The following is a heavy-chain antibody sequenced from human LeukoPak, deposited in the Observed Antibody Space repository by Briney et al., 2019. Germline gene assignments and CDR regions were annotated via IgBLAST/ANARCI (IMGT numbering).Heavy chain of an antibody. V-gene: IGHV4-59*08. Sequence: SETLSLTCTVSGDSISSYYWSWIRQPPGKGLEWIGYIDYTGSTNYNPSLKSRVTISLDTSKNQFSLRVSSVTAADTAVYYCARSVHAYYYRSGNMQPACCGQGTLVTVSS. J-gene: IGHJ4*02. CDR1: GDSISSYY. D-gene: IGHD3-10*01. CDR3: ARSVHAYYYRSGNMQPAC. CDR2: IDYTGST.